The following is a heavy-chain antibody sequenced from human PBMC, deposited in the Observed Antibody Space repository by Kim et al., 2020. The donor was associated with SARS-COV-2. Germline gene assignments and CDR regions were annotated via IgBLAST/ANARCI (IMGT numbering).Heavy chain of an antibody. CDR1: GGSISSSTFY. D-gene: IGHD3-3*01. J-gene: IGHJ5*02. V-gene: IGHV4-39*01. CDR3: ARHFWSGYHWFAP. CDR2: IYYSGTS. Sequence: SETLSLTCTVSGGSISSSTFYWGWIRQPPGKGLEWIGSIYYSGTSYYNPSLKSRVTISVDTSKNQFSLKVTSVTAADTAVYYCARHFWSGYHWFAPWGQGTLVTVSS.